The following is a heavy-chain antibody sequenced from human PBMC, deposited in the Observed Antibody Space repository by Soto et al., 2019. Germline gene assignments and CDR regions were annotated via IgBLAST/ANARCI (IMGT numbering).Heavy chain of an antibody. J-gene: IGHJ3*02. CDR1: GGTFSSYA. CDR2: FIPVFGKT. Sequence: QVQLVQSGAEVKKPGSSVKLSCKASGGTFSSYAINWVRQAPGQGLEWMGGFIPVFGKTNYAQRFQGRVTITADESTTTAYMEVSGLRSEDTAVYYCARAGTYDYDSSGHPDAFDIWGQGTMVTVSS. CDR3: ARAGTYDYDSSGHPDAFDI. V-gene: IGHV1-69*01. D-gene: IGHD3-22*01.